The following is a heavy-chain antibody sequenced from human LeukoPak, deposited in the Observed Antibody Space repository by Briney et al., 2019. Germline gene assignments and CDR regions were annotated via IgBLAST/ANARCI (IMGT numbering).Heavy chain of an antibody. J-gene: IGHJ4*02. CDR2: IKSKTDGGTT. D-gene: IGHD3-22*01. CDR3: TTDIAYYYDSSGYSLNY. V-gene: IGHV3-15*01. CDR1: GSTFSNAW. Sequence: GGSLRLSCAASGSTFSNAWMSWVRQAPGKGLEWVGRIKSKTDGGTTDYAAPVKGRFHISRDDSKNTLYLQMNSLKTEDTAVYYCTTDIAYYYDSSGYSLNYWGQGTLVTVSS.